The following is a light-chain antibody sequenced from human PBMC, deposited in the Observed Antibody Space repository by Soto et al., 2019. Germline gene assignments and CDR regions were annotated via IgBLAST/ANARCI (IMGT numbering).Light chain of an antibody. CDR2: TSD. V-gene: IGLV1-44*01. CDR1: GSNIGRKG. CDR3: AAWDDALQGLL. Sequence: QAVVTQPPSMSGTPGQRVTISCSGSGSNIGRKGVIWYRHVPGTAPQLLIYTSDRRPSGVPDRFSGSRSGASASLAISGLQSEDEADYYCAAWDDALQGLLFGGGTKLTVL. J-gene: IGLJ3*02.